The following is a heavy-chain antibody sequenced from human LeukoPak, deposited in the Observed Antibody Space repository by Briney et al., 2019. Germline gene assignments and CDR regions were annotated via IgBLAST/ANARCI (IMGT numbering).Heavy chain of an antibody. D-gene: IGHD1-7*01. J-gene: IGHJ3*02. CDR2: IYYSGST. CDR3: ARDRLELRRAQGLHYAFDI. Sequence: SETLSLTCTVSGGSISSYYWSWVRQPPGKGLGWVGYIYYSGSTNYNPSLKSRVTISVDTSKNQFSLKLSSVTAADTAVYYCARDRLELRRAQGLHYAFDIWGQGTMVTVSS. V-gene: IGHV4-59*13. CDR1: GGSISSYY.